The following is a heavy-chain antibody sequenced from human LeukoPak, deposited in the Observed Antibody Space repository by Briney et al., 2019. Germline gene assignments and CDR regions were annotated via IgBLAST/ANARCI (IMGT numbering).Heavy chain of an antibody. CDR2: VYYTGST. J-gene: IGHJ4*02. CDR1: GGSISSSSYY. Sequence: SETLSLTCTVSGGSISSSSYYWTWIRQPPGKGLEWIGSVYYTGSTYYNPSLKSRVTISVDTSNKYFSLKLSSVTAADTAVYYCARTVVAATPSLDYWGQGTLVTVFS. D-gene: IGHD2-15*01. CDR3: ARTVVAATPSLDY. V-gene: IGHV4-39*02.